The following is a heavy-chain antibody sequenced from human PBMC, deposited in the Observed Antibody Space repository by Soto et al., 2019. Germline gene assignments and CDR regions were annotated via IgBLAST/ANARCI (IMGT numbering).Heavy chain of an antibody. CDR3: ARGVITSFGVVDDSWTDS. V-gene: IGHV4-31*03. J-gene: IGHJ4*02. Sequence: SETLSLTCTVSGASISRGGYFWNWIRQHPGKGLEWVGYVFYNGNTHYNPSLKSRVIISLDTSKNQYSLRLTSVTATDTAVYYCARGVITSFGVVDDSWTDSWGQGTLVTVSS. CDR1: GASISRGGYF. D-gene: IGHD3-3*01. CDR2: VFYNGNT.